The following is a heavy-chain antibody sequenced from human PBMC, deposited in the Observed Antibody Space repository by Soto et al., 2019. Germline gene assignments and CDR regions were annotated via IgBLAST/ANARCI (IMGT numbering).Heavy chain of an antibody. CDR1: GFTVSINY. CDR2: IYSGGST. J-gene: IGHJ6*01. V-gene: IGHV3-53*01. CDR3: ARLHRNNYYHYGMDV. D-gene: IGHD1-26*01. Sequence: QPWGSLRIACASSGFTVSINYMSWVRQAPGKGLEWVSVIYSGGSTYYADSVKGRFTISRDNSKNTLYLQMNSLRAEDTAVYYCARLHRNNYYHYGMDVWGQGTTVTVSS.